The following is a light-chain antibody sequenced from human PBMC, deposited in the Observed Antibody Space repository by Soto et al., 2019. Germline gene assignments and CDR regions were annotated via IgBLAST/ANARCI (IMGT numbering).Light chain of an antibody. Sequence: IVLTQSPGTLSLSPGERATLCCRASQSVSNNLAWYQQKPGQAPRLLIYGASTRATGIPARFSGSGSGTEFTLTISSLQSEDFAVYYCQQYNNWPPWTFGQGTKVDIK. J-gene: IGKJ1*01. CDR2: GAS. CDR1: QSVSNN. V-gene: IGKV3-15*01. CDR3: QQYNNWPPWT.